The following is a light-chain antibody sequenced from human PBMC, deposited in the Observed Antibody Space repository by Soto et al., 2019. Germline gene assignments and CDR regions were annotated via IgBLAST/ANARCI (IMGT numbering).Light chain of an antibody. CDR3: QRYGSSPLIT. CDR1: QSVSNSY. CDR2: GAS. J-gene: IGKJ5*01. Sequence: EIVLTQSPGTQSLSPGERATLSCRASQSVSNSYLAWYQQKPGQAPRLLIYGASSRAAGIPHRFSGSGSGTDFTLTISRLEPEDFAVYYCQRYGSSPLITFGQGTRLE. V-gene: IGKV3-20*01.